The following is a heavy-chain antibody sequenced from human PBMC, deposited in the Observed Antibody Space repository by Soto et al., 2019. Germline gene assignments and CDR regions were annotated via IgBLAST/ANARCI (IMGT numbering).Heavy chain of an antibody. Sequence: GGSLRLSCAASGFIFSSYGMSWVRQAPGKGLEWVSSISGSGDRTHNADSVRGRFTISRDDSRNTLNLQMNSLRAEDTAIYFCATTKGYIDPFDLWGQGTLVTVSS. J-gene: IGHJ4*02. CDR3: ATTKGYIDPFDL. CDR1: GFIFSSYG. V-gene: IGHV3-23*01. D-gene: IGHD5-12*01. CDR2: ISGSGDRT.